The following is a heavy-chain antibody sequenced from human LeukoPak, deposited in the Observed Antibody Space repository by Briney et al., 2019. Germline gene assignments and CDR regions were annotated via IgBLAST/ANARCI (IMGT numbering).Heavy chain of an antibody. D-gene: IGHD1-26*01. J-gene: IGHJ6*03. Sequence: PGGSLRLSCAASGFTFDDYAMHWVRQAPGKGLEWVSGISWNSGSIGYADSVKGRFTISRDNAKNSLYLQMNSLRAEDTALYYCARVRWGAPYMDVWGKGTTVTVSS. CDR3: ARVRWGAPYMDV. CDR2: ISWNSGSI. V-gene: IGHV3-9*01. CDR1: GFTFDDYA.